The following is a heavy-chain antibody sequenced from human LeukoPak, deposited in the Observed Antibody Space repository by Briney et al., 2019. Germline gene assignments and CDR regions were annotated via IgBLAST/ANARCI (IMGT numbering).Heavy chain of an antibody. CDR1: GYTFTSYD. D-gene: IGHD6-19*01. V-gene: IGHV1-8*01. CDR3: ARRSSGWSGVDY. J-gene: IGHJ4*02. CDR2: MNPNSGNT. Sequence: ASVKVSCKASGYTFTSYDINWVRQDTGQGLEWMGWMNPNSGNTGYAQKFQGRVTMTRNTSISTAYMELSSLRSEDTAVYYCARRSSGWSGVDYWGQGTLVTVSS.